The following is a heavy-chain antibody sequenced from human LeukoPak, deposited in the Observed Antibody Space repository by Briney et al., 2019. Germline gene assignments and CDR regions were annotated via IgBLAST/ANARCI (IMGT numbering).Heavy chain of an antibody. V-gene: IGHV1-46*01. Sequence: EASVKVSCKASGYTFTSYYMHWVRKAPGQGLEWMGIINPSGGSTSYAQKFQGRVTMTRDTSTSTVYMELSSPRSEDTAVYYCARDGTMIVVDDAFDIWGQGTMVTVSS. J-gene: IGHJ3*02. CDR3: ARDGTMIVVDDAFDI. D-gene: IGHD3-22*01. CDR1: GYTFTSYY. CDR2: INPSGGST.